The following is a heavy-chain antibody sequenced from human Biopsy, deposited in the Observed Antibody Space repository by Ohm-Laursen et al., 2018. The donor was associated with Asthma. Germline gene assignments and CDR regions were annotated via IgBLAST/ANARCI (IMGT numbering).Heavy chain of an antibody. CDR3: AKVRSDWVITESFDY. V-gene: IGHV3-9*01. J-gene: IGHJ4*02. CDR2: ISWNSATI. Sequence: SLRLSCTAFGFKFDEYTMHWVRQAPGKGLEWVSGISWNSATIGYADSVEGRFTISRDNAKNSVFLHMDSLRPEDTAFYYCAKVRSDWVITESFDYWGQGVLVTVSS. D-gene: IGHD3-22*01. CDR1: GFKFDEYT.